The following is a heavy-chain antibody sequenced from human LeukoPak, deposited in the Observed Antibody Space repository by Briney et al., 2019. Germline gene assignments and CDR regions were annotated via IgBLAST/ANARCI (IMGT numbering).Heavy chain of an antibody. D-gene: IGHD3-22*01. J-gene: IGHJ4*02. CDR2: IRSKAYGGTT. V-gene: IGHV3-49*04. CDR1: GFTFGDYA. Sequence: GRSLRLSCTGSGFTFGDYAMSWVCQAPGKGLEWVGFIRSKAYGGTTEYAASVKGRFTISRDDSKSIAYLQMNSLKTEDTAVYYCTRSTPYYYDSSGYYQNFVYWGQGTLVTVSS. CDR3: TRSTPYYYDSSGYYQNFVY.